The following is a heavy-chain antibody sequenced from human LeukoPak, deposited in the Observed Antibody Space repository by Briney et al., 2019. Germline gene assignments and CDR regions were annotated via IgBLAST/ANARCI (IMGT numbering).Heavy chain of an antibody. CDR1: GGSISSYY. CDR2: IYYSGST. Sequence: PSETLSLTCTVSGGSISSYYWSWIRQPPGKGLEWIGYIYYSGSTNYNPSLKSRVTISVDTSKNQFSLKLSSVTAADTAVYYCARAGWFGESELDYWGQGTLVTVSS. V-gene: IGHV4-59*01. J-gene: IGHJ4*02. CDR3: ARAGWFGESELDY. D-gene: IGHD3-10*01.